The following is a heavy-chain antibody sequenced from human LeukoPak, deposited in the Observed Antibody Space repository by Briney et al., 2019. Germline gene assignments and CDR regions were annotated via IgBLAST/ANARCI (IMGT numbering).Heavy chain of an antibody. Sequence: ASVKVSCKASGYRFTDYYIYWVRQAPGQGLEWMGWINPNSGGTKYAQRFQGRVTMTRDTSITTAYMELIRLTSDDTAVYYCARDGEVWFGFHMDVWGKGTTVTVSS. CDR1: GYRFTDYY. CDR3: ARDGEVWFGFHMDV. J-gene: IGHJ6*03. CDR2: INPNSGGT. V-gene: IGHV1-2*02. D-gene: IGHD3-10*01.